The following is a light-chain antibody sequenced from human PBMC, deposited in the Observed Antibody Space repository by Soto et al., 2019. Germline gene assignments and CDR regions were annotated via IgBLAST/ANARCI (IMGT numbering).Light chain of an antibody. Sequence: EIVLTQSPGTLSLSPGERVTLSCRASQSVRSNFLAWYQQRPGQAPRLLIYGASSRATGIPDRFSGSGSGTDCTLIISRLEPEDCAVYYCQQYGSALQTFGQGTKVEIK. J-gene: IGKJ1*01. V-gene: IGKV3-20*01. CDR2: GAS. CDR1: QSVRSNF. CDR3: QQYGSALQT.